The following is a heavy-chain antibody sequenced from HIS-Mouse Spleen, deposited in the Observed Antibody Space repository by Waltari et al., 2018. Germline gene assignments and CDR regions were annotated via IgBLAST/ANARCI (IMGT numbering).Heavy chain of an antibody. V-gene: IGHV4-34*01. CDR2: INHSGST. J-gene: IGHJ2*01. CDR3: ARGATPGWYFDL. Sequence: QVQLQQWGAGLLKPSETLSLTCAVYGGSFSGYYWSWIRQPPGKGLGWIGEINHSGSTNYNPSLKSRVTISGDTSKNQFSLKLSSVTAADTAVYYCARGATPGWYFDLWGRGTLVTVSS. D-gene: IGHD1-26*01. CDR1: GGSFSGYY.